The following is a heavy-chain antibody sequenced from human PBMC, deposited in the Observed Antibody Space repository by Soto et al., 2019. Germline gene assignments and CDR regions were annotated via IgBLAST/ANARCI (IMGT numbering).Heavy chain of an antibody. CDR1: GGSFSGYY. D-gene: IGHD6-19*01. Sequence: SETLSLTCAVYGGSFSGYYWSWIRQPPGKGLEWIGEINHSGSTNYNPSLKSRVTISVDTSKNQFSLKLSSVTAADTAVYYCARRGHSGWKTFDYWGQGTPVTVSS. CDR3: ARRGHSGWKTFDY. J-gene: IGHJ4*02. V-gene: IGHV4-34*01. CDR2: INHSGST.